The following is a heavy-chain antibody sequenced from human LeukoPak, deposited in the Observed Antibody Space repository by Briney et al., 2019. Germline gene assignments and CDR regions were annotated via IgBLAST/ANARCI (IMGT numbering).Heavy chain of an antibody. V-gene: IGHV1-2*06. Sequence: ASVKVSCKASGYTFTDYYMHWVRQAPGQGLEWMGRINPKSDGTNYAQKFQGRVTMTRDTSISTAYMELGRLRSDDTAVYYCASESNYYGSGSYYNGVWFDPWGQGTLVTVSP. CDR1: GYTFTDYY. J-gene: IGHJ5*02. D-gene: IGHD3-10*01. CDR2: INPKSDGT. CDR3: ASESNYYGSGSYYNGVWFDP.